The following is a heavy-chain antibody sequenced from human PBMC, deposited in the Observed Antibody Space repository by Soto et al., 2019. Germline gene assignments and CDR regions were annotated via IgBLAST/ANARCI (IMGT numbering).Heavy chain of an antibody. J-gene: IGHJ6*02. D-gene: IGHD1-26*01. CDR2: ISAYNGNT. V-gene: IGHV1-18*01. CDR3: ARSGVGYYYYYGMDV. Sequence: HVQLVQSGAEVKKPGASVKVSCKASGYTFTSYGISWVRQAPGQGVEWMGWISAYNGNTNYAQKLQGRGTMTKDTSTSAAYMELRSLRSDVTAVYYCARSGVGYYYYYGMDVWGQGTTVTVSS. CDR1: GYTFTSYG.